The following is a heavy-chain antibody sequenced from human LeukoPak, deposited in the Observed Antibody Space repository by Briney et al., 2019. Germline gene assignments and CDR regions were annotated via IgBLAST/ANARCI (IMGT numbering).Heavy chain of an antibody. CDR2: IYHNGNT. Sequence: SETLSLTCTVSTYSISSGYYWGWIRQPPGKGLEWIGNIYHNGNTYYNPSLKSRVTISVDTSKKQFSLKLRTATAADTAVYYCARAVAVAENWFDPWGQGTLVTVSS. D-gene: IGHD6-19*01. CDR3: ARAVAVAENWFDP. V-gene: IGHV4-38-2*02. CDR1: TYSISSGYY. J-gene: IGHJ5*02.